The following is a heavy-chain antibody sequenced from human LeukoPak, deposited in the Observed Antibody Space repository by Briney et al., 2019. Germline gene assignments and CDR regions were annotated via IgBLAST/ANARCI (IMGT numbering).Heavy chain of an antibody. CDR2: ISAYNGNT. D-gene: IGHD2-15*01. CDR1: GYTFTSYG. CDR3: ARAGAYCSGGSCYSGNYYYMDV. Sequence: ASVKVSCKASGYTFTSYGISWVRQAPGQGLEWMGWISAYNGNTNYAQKLQGRVTMTTDTSTSTAYMELRRLRSDDTAVYYCARAGAYCSGGSCYSGNYYYMDVWGKGTTVTVSS. V-gene: IGHV1-18*01. J-gene: IGHJ6*03.